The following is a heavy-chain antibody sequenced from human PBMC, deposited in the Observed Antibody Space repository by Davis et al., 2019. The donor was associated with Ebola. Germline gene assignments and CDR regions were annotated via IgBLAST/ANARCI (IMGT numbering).Heavy chain of an antibody. CDR3: ARDNRGGGDWNDLSY. V-gene: IGHV1-2*02. CDR2: INPNSGGT. Sequence: ASVKVSCKASGYTFTGYYMHWVRQAPGQGLEWMGWINPNSGGTNYAQKLQGRVTMTRDTSISTAYMELSRLRSDDTAVYYCARDNRGGGDWNDLSYWGQGTLVTVSS. D-gene: IGHD1-1*01. CDR1: GYTFTGYY. J-gene: IGHJ4*02.